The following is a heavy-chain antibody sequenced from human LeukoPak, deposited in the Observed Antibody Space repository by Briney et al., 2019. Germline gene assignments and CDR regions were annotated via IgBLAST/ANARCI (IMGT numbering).Heavy chain of an antibody. Sequence: GGSLRLSCAASGFTFSSYSMNWVRQAPGKGLEWVSSISSSSSYIYYADSVKGRFTISRDNAKKSLYLQMNSLRAEDTAVYYCASLAVSSSSYYGMDVWGQGTTVTVSS. CDR2: ISSSSSYI. D-gene: IGHD6-6*01. J-gene: IGHJ6*02. CDR3: ASLAVSSSSYYGMDV. V-gene: IGHV3-21*01. CDR1: GFTFSSYS.